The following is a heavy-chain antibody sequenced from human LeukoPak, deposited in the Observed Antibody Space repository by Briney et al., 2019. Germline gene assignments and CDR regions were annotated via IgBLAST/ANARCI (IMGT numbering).Heavy chain of an antibody. D-gene: IGHD3-22*01. Sequence: ASVKVSCKASGYTFTGYYMHWVRQAPGQGLEWMGWINPNSGGTNYAQKFQGRVTMTRDTSISTAYMELSRLRSDDTAVYYCARAGYDSGGYADYWGQGTLVTVSS. J-gene: IGHJ4*02. CDR3: ARAGYDSGGYADY. CDR2: INPNSGGT. V-gene: IGHV1-2*02. CDR1: GYTFTGYY.